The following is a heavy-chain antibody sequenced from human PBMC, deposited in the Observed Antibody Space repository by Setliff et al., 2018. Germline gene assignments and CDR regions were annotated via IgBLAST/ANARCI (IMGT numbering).Heavy chain of an antibody. Sequence: GGSLRLSCAASGFTFSSYGMHWVRQAPGKGLEWVAFIRYDGSNRYFADSVKGRFSISRDNSKNTLYLQMNSLRAEDTAVYYCAKDKASESHYFDNWGQGTLVTVSS. J-gene: IGHJ4*02. CDR3: AKDKASESHYFDN. CDR1: GFTFSSYG. V-gene: IGHV3-30*02. CDR2: IRYDGSNR. D-gene: IGHD3-10*01.